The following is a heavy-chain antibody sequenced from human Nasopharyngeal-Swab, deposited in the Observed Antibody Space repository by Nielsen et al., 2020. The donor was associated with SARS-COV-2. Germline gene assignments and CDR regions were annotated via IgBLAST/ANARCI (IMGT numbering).Heavy chain of an antibody. CDR1: GFTFDDYA. D-gene: IGHD2-8*01. CDR3: ARGCTNGVCYPTSYYYYGMDV. V-gene: IGHV3-9*01. CDR2: ISWNSGSI. J-gene: IGHJ6*02. Sequence: GGSLRLSCAASGFTFDDYAMHWVRQAPGKGLEWVSGISWNSGSIGYADSVKGRFTISRDNAKNSLYLQMNSLRAEDTAVYYCARGCTNGVCYPTSYYYYGMDVWGQGTTVTVSS.